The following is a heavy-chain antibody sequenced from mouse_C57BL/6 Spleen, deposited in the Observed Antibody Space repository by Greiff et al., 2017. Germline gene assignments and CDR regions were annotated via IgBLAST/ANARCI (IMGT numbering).Heavy chain of an antibody. D-gene: IGHD2-4*01. Sequence: QVQLQQPGAELVKPGASVKLSCKASGYTFTSYWMHWVKQRPGQGLEWIGMIHPNSGSTNYNEKFKSKATLTVDKSSSTAYMQLSSLTSEDSAVYYCASEGDYDLYYYAMDYWGQGTSVTGSS. CDR3: ASEGDYDLYYYAMDY. V-gene: IGHV1-64*01. CDR1: GYTFTSYW. CDR2: IHPNSGST. J-gene: IGHJ4*01.